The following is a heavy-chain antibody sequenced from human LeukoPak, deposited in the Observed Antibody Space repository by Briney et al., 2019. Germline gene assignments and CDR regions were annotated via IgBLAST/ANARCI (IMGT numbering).Heavy chain of an antibody. D-gene: IGHD2-21*01. V-gene: IGHV4-61*02. CDR3: ARGVVIAPQTFDY. J-gene: IGHJ4*02. Sequence: SQTLSLTCSVSGASIVSGTYYWSWIRQPAGKGLEWIGRIYTTGNTNYNPSLKSRVTISVDTSKNQFSLKLSSVTAADTAVYYCARGVVIAPQTFDYWGQGTLVTVSS. CDR2: IYTTGNT. CDR1: GASIVSGTYY.